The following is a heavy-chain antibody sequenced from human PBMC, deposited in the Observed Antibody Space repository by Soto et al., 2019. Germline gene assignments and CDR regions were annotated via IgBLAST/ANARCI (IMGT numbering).Heavy chain of an antibody. J-gene: IGHJ4*02. CDR2: ISYDGSNK. CDR1: GFTFSSYA. V-gene: IGHV3-30-3*01. CDR3: ARKQQLVLLFDY. Sequence: GGSLRLSCAASGFTFSSYAMHWVRQAPGKGLEWVAVISYDGSNKYYADSVKGRFTISRDNSKNTLYLQMNSLRAEDTAVYYCARKQQLVLLFDYWGQGTLVTVSS. D-gene: IGHD6-13*01.